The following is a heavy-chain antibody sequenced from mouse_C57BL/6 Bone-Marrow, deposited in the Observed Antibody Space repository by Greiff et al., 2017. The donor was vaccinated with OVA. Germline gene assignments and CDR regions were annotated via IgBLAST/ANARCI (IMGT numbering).Heavy chain of an antibody. V-gene: IGHV14-4*01. D-gene: IGHD4-1*01. CDR2: IDPENGDT. Sequence: EVQLQQSGAELVRPGASVKLSCTASGFNIKDDYMHWVKQRPEQGLEWIGWIDPENGDTEYASKFQGKATITADTSSNTAYLQLSSLTSEDTAVYYCTTEGLGRAWFAYWGQGTLVTVSA. J-gene: IGHJ3*01. CDR1: GFNIKDDY. CDR3: TTEGLGRAWFAY.